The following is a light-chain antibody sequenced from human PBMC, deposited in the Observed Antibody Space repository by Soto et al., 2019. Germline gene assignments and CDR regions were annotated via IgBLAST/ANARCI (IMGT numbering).Light chain of an antibody. CDR3: QQYHSFSFT. CDR1: QSITYW. V-gene: IGKV1-5*01. Sequence: DIQMTQSPSSLSASVGDRVTITCRASQSITYWLAWYQQKPGRAPKLLIYDVFNLQSGVPSRFSGSGAWTEFTLTISSLQPDDSATYYCQQYHSFSFTFGQGTQLEIK. CDR2: DVF. J-gene: IGKJ2*01.